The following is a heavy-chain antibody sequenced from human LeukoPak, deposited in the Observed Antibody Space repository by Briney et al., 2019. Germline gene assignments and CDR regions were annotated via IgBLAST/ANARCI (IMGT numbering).Heavy chain of an antibody. CDR2: IYHSGST. J-gene: IGHJ4*02. Sequence: SETLSLTCTASGYSISSGYYWGWIRQPPGKGLEWIGSIYHSGSTYYNPSLKSRVTISVDTSKNQFSLKLSSVTAADTAVYYCARGSPMITFGGVIVRWGQGTLVTVSS. V-gene: IGHV4-38-2*02. CDR1: GYSISSGYY. D-gene: IGHD3-16*02. CDR3: ARGSPMITFGGVIVR.